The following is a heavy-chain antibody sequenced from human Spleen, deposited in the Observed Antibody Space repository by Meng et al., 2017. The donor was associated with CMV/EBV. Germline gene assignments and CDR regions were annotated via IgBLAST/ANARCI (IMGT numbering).Heavy chain of an antibody. J-gene: IGHJ5*02. CDR1: ISSVDHY. D-gene: IGHD3-3*01. V-gene: IGHV4-30-4*08. CDR2: IYHKGIT. Sequence: ISSVDHYWSWIRQPPGKGLEWIGYIYHKGITSYNPSLKSRFTISIDTSKNQFSLKLSSVTAADTAVYFCATHYVFWSGLMRGNWFDPWGQGTLVTVSS. CDR3: ATHYVFWSGLMRGNWFDP.